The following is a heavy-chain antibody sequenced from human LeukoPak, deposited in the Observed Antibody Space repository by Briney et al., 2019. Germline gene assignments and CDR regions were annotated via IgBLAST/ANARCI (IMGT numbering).Heavy chain of an antibody. D-gene: IGHD3-22*01. Sequence: PSGTLSLTCTVSGGSVSSGSYYWSWIRQHPGKGLEWIGYIYYSGSTYYNPSLKSRVTISVDTSKNQFSLKLSSVTAADTAVYYCATSTYYYDSSGPPLYYYYGMDVWGQGTTVTVSS. J-gene: IGHJ6*02. CDR2: IYYSGST. CDR3: ATSTYYYDSSGPPLYYYYGMDV. V-gene: IGHV4-31*03. CDR1: GGSVSSGSYY.